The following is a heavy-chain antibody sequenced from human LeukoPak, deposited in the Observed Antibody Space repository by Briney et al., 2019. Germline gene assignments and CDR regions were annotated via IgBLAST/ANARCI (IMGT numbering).Heavy chain of an antibody. D-gene: IGHD6-6*01. Sequence: SVKVSCKASGGTFSSYAISWARQAPGQGLEWMGGIIPIFGTANYAQKFQGRVTITADESTSTAYMELSSLRSEDTAVYYCAPSSSSDGYYYYGMDVWGQGTTVTVSS. V-gene: IGHV1-69*13. CDR3: APSSSSDGYYYYGMDV. J-gene: IGHJ6*02. CDR1: GGTFSSYA. CDR2: IIPIFGTA.